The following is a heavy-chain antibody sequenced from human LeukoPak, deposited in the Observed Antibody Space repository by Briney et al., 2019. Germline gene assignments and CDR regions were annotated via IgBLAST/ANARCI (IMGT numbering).Heavy chain of an antibody. CDR2: ISGSGGST. CDR1: GFTFSSCA. Sequence: GGSLRLSCAASGFTFSSCAMSWVRQAPGKGLEWVSAISGSGGSTYYADSVKGRFTISRDNSKNTLYLQMNSLRAEDTAVYYCVRASYNSAWYGYFDYWGQGTLVTVSS. D-gene: IGHD6-19*01. V-gene: IGHV3-23*01. J-gene: IGHJ4*02. CDR3: VRASYNSAWYGYFDY.